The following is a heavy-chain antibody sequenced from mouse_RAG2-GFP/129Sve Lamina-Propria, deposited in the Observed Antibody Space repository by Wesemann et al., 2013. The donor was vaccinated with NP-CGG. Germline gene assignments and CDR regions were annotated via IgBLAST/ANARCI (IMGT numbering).Heavy chain of an antibody. V-gene: IGHV1-12*01. J-gene: IGHJ2*01. CDR2: GNGAT. D-gene: IGHD2-3*01. CDR3: ARMGGYYGDFDY. Sequence: GNGATSYNQKFKGKATLTVDKSSSTAYMQLSSLTSEDSAVYFCARMGGYYGDFDYWGQGTTLTVSS.